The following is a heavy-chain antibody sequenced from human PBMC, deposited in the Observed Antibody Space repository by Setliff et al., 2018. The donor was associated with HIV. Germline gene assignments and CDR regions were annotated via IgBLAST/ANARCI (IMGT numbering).Heavy chain of an antibody. CDR3: ARNGYSSSWYLFDY. J-gene: IGHJ4*02. CDR1: GASFSDYY. V-gene: IGHV4-4*09. Sequence: SETLSLTCTVSGASFSDYYRSWIRQPPGKGLEWIGYIYTSGSTNYNPSLKSRVTISVDTSKNQFSLKLSSVTAADTAVYYCARNGYSSSWYLFDYWGQGTLVTVSS. CDR2: IYTSGST. D-gene: IGHD6-13*01.